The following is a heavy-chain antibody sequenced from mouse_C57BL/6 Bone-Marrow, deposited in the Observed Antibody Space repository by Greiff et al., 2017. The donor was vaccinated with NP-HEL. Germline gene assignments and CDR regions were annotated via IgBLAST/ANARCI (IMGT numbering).Heavy chain of an antibody. V-gene: IGHV1-81*01. CDR3: ARERDYDGYYYAMDY. CDR1: GYTFTSYG. D-gene: IGHD2-4*01. Sequence: VQLQQSGAELARPGASVKMSCKASGYTFTSYGMSWVKQRTGQGLEWIGEIYPGSGNTYYNEKFKGKATLTADKSSSTAYMELRSLTSEDSAVDFCARERDYDGYYYAMDYWGQGTSVTVSS. J-gene: IGHJ4*01. CDR2: IYPGSGNT.